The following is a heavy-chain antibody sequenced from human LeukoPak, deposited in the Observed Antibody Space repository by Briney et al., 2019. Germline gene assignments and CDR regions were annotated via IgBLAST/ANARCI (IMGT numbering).Heavy chain of an antibody. CDR1: GLTFSSYW. Sequence: GGSLRLSCAASGLTFSSYWMSWVRQAPGKGLEWVANIKQDGSEKYYVDSVKGRFTISRDNSKNTLYLQMNSLRAEDTAVYYCAKLWSRSAPFDYWGQGTLVTVSS. CDR3: AKLWSRSAPFDY. D-gene: IGHD3-3*01. CDR2: IKQDGSEK. V-gene: IGHV3-7*03. J-gene: IGHJ4*02.